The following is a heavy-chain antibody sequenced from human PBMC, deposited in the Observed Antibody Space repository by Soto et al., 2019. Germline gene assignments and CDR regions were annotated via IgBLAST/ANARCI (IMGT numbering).Heavy chain of an antibody. V-gene: IGHV3-30*03. J-gene: IGHJ4*02. CDR3: ARDVGFYCDY. CDR2: ISYDGSNK. Sequence: QVQLVESGGGVVQPGRSLRLSCAASGFTFSDYGVHWVRQAPGKGLEWVAVISYDGSNKFYADSVKGRFTISRDDSKTTLYLQMNSLRAEDTAVYYCARDVGFYCDYWGQGTLVTVS. CDR1: GFTFSDYG. D-gene: IGHD1-26*01.